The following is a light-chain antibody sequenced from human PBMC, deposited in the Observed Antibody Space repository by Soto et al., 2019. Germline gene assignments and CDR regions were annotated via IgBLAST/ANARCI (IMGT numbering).Light chain of an antibody. CDR2: DNN. CDR1: SSNIGNNY. Sequence: QSALTQPPSVSAAPGQKVTISCSGSSSNIGNNYVSWYQQLPGTAPKLPIYDNNKRPSGIPDRFSGSKSGTSGTLDITGLQTGDEADYYCATWDYSLTGEVFGGGTKVTVL. CDR3: ATWDYSLTGEV. V-gene: IGLV1-51*01. J-gene: IGLJ2*01.